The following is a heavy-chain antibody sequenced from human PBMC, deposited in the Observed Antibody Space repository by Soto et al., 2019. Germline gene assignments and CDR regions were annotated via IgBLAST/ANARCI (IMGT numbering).Heavy chain of an antibody. CDR1: GYTFTKYQ. V-gene: IGHV1-46*04. J-gene: IGHJ4*02. CDR3: ARAQGTYCSIGGCYSGYFDY. Sequence: QVQLVQSGAEVKEPGASVKVSCKTSGYTFTKYQMHWVRQAPGQGLEWMGIINTGNTNTRSAQKLQGRVTMTRDTSTSTVYMEVNSLTSEDTAVYFCARAQGTYCSIGGCYSGYFDYWGQGTLVSVSS. CDR2: INTGNTNT. D-gene: IGHD2-15*01.